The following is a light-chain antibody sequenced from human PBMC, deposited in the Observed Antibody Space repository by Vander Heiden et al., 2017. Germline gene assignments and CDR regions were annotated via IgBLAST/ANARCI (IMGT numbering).Light chain of an antibody. V-gene: IGLV1-51*02. CDR2: ENT. CDR1: NSNIATLY. Sequence: QSVLTQQPSVSAPPGHPVTVPCSGNNSNIATLYVRCYHHLRGTAPKPLIYENTKRPSGIPARCSGSKSGTSATLGITGLQTGDDADDYCGTWDTSLNGWVFGGGTKLTVL. J-gene: IGLJ3*02. CDR3: GTWDTSLNGWV.